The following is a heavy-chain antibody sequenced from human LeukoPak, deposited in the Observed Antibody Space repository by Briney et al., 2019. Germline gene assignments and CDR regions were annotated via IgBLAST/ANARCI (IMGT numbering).Heavy chain of an antibody. CDR2: INHSGST. CDR3: ARAARRFHPWDYFDY. D-gene: IGHD6-6*01. V-gene: IGHV4-34*01. CDR1: GGSFSGYY. Sequence: SETLSLTCAVYGGSFSGYYWSWIRQPPGKGLEWIGEINHSGSTNYNPSLKSRVTISVDTSKNQFSLKLSSVTAADTAVYYCARAARRFHPWDYFDYWGQGTLVTVSS. J-gene: IGHJ4*02.